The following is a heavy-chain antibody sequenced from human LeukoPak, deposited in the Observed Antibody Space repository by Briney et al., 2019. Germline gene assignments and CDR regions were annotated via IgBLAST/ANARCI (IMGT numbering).Heavy chain of an antibody. V-gene: IGHV3-15*01. CDR2: IKSKTDGGTT. CDR3: TTVNYGGNSKFDY. D-gene: IGHD4-23*01. J-gene: IGHJ4*02. Sequence: PGGSLRLSCAASGFTFSNAWMSWVRQAPGKGLEWVGRIKSKTDGGTTDYAAPVKGRFTISRDDSKNTLYLQMNSLKTEDKAVYYYTTVNYGGNSKFDYWGQGTLVTVSS. CDR1: GFTFSNAW.